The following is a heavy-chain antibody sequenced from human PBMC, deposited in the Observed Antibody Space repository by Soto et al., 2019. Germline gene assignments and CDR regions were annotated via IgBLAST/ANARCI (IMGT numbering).Heavy chain of an antibody. CDR1: GYRFIDFF. CDR3: TKLAAAAGGPFDY. Sequence: GASVKVSCKASGYRFIDFFIHFVRQAPGQGLEWMGWINPYTGETNYAQKFQGRVTMTSAAAISTAYMELSSLTSDDTAVYYCTKLAAAAGGPFDYWGQGTLVTVSS. D-gene: IGHD6-13*01. CDR2: INPYTGET. V-gene: IGHV1-2*02. J-gene: IGHJ4*02.